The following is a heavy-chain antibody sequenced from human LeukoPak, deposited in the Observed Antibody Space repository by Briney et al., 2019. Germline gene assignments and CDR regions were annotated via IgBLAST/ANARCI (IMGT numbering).Heavy chain of an antibody. CDR3: ARVQRRFGELENWFDP. Sequence: SETLSLTCTVSGGSISSSSYYWGWIRQPPGKGLEWIGSIYYSGSTYYNPSLKSRVTISVDTSKNQFSLKLSSVTAADTAVYYCARVQRRFGELENWFDPWGQGTLVTVSS. J-gene: IGHJ5*02. CDR1: GGSISSSSYY. CDR2: IYYSGST. D-gene: IGHD3-10*01. V-gene: IGHV4-39*07.